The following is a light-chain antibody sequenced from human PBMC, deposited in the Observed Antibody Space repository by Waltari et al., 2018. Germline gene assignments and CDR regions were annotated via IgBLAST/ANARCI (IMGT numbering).Light chain of an antibody. CDR2: SNS. V-gene: IGLV1-44*01. CDR1: SSNIGSNT. J-gene: IGLJ1*01. CDR3: AAWDDSLNGYV. Sequence: QSVLTQPPSASGAPGQRVTISCSGSSSNIGSNTVNWYQPLPGTAPKLLIYSNSQRPSGVPDRFSASKSGTAASLAISGLQSEDEADYYCAAWDDSLNGYVFGTGTKVSVL.